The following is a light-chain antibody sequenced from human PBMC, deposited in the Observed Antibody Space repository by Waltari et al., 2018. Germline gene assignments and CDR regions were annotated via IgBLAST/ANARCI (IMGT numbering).Light chain of an antibody. J-gene: IGKJ4*01. CDR3: HQYYSAPLT. Sequence: DIVMTQSPDSLAVSLGERAVINCKSSQNLLYGPNKKNYLAWYQQKSGQPPTLIVYWASSRVSGVHDRFSASGSGTDFTLTISSLQAEDVAVYYCHQYYSAPLTFGGGTKVEIK. CDR2: WAS. V-gene: IGKV4-1*01. CDR1: QNLLYGPNKKNY.